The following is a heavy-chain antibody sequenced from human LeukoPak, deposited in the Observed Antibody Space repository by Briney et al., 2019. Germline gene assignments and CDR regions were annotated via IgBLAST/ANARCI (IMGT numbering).Heavy chain of an antibody. V-gene: IGHV3-23*01. J-gene: IGHJ4*02. CDR1: GFTFDMYA. D-gene: IGHD6-13*01. Sequence: SGGSLRLSCAASGFTFDMYAISWGRQAPGKGLEGVSSISGSGSNTYYADSVKGRFTIYRDNSKSTLYLQMNSLRAEDTAVYYCAKDPAQAIAAAGTADYWGQGTLVTVSS. CDR2: ISGSGSNT. CDR3: AKDPAQAIAAAGTADY.